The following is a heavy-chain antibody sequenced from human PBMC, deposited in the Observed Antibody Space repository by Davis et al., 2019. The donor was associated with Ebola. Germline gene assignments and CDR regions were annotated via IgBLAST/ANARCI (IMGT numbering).Heavy chain of an antibody. V-gene: IGHV4-34*12. CDR2: SIDSGST. CDR3: ARTTRGSGWFLDY. Sequence: MPSETLSLTCAVYGGSFTDYYWSWIRQPPGKGVEWIGESIDSGSTNYNPSLKSRVTISVDRSKNQFSLKLTSVTAADTAVYYCARTTRGSGWFLDYWGQGTLVTVSS. CDR1: GGSFTDYY. D-gene: IGHD6-19*01. J-gene: IGHJ4*02.